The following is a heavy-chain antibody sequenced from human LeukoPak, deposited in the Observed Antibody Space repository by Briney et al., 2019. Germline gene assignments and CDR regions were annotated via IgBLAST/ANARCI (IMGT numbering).Heavy chain of an antibody. V-gene: IGHV3-7*05. CDR1: GFTFSSYW. J-gene: IGHJ3*02. Sequence: PGGSLRLSCAASGFTFSSYWMSWVRQAPGKGLEWVANIRQDGSEKYYVDSLKGRFTISRDNAKNSLYLQMNSLRAEDTAVYYCTRGSSGSIDAFDIWGQGTMVAVSS. D-gene: IGHD5-18*01. CDR3: TRGSSGSIDAFDI. CDR2: IRQDGSEK.